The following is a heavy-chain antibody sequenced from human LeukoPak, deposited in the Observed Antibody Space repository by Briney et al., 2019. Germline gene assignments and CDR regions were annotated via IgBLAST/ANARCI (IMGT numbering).Heavy chain of an antibody. CDR3: ARDKVEVDY. CDR1: GFTFSSYA. V-gene: IGHV3-23*01. CDR2: ISGSGDST. Sequence: GGSLRLSCAASGFTFSSYAMRWVRQAPGKGLEWVSGISGSGDSTYYADSVKGRFTISRDNAKNSLYLQMNSLRAEDTAVYYCARDKVEVDYWGQGTLVTVSS. J-gene: IGHJ4*02.